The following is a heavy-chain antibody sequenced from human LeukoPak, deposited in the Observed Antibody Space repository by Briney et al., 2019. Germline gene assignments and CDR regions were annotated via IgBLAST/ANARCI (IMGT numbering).Heavy chain of an antibody. CDR3: AREGSSGYMDV. CDR2: IYYSGST. V-gene: IGHV4-39*07. CDR1: GGSIGSSSYY. J-gene: IGHJ6*03. Sequence: SETLSLTCTVSGGSIGSSSYYWGWIRQPPGKGLNWIGSIYYSGSTYYNPSLKSRVTISVDTSRDQFSLKLSSVTAADTAVYYCAREGSSGYMDVWGKGTTVTISS. D-gene: IGHD6-19*01.